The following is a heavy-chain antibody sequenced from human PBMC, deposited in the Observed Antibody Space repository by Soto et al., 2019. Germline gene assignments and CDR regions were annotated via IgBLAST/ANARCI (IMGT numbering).Heavy chain of an antibody. CDR2: IMPGSSNI. Sequence: GGSLRLSCAASGFTFSIYSMNWVRQAPGKGLEWVSYIMPGSSNIYYADSVKGRFTISRDNARNSLYLQMDSLRAEDTAVYYCVRHTCADDCYSLAYWGQGTLVTVSS. CDR1: GFTFSIYS. V-gene: IGHV3-48*04. J-gene: IGHJ4*02. CDR3: VRHTCADDCYSLAY. D-gene: IGHD2-21*02.